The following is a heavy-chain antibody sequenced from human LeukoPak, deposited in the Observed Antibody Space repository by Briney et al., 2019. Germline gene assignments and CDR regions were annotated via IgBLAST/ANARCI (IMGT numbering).Heavy chain of an antibody. J-gene: IGHJ6*03. D-gene: IGHD6-6*01. V-gene: IGHV4-38-2*02. CDR3: ARDSSSLLHYYYYMDV. CDR2: IYHSGST. Sequence: SETLSLTCTVSGYSISSGYYWGWIRQPPGKGLEWIGSIYHSGSTYYNPSLKSRVTISVDTSKNQFSLKLSSVTAADTAVYYCARDSSSLLHYYYYMDVWGKGTTVTVSS. CDR1: GYSISSGYY.